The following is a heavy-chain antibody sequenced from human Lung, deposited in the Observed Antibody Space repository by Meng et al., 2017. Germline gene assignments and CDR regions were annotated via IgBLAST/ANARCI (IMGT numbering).Heavy chain of an antibody. V-gene: IGHV1-18*01. D-gene: IGHD3-16*01. Sequence: QVQLVQAGAEGKKPGASGKVSCKASGYTFTSYGISWVRQAPGQGLEWMGWISAYSGNTNYAQKFQGRVTMTTDTSTSTAYMELRSLRSDDTAVYYCATEVGGGWFDPWGQGTLVTVSS. J-gene: IGHJ5*02. CDR2: ISAYSGNT. CDR3: ATEVGGGWFDP. CDR1: GYTFTSYG.